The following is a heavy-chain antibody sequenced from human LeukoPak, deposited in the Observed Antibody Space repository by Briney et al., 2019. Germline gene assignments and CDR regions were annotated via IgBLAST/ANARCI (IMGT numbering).Heavy chain of an antibody. CDR3: ARVRNYYDSSGYYPDMGWFDP. CDR1: GGTFSSYA. J-gene: IGHJ5*02. D-gene: IGHD3-22*01. CDR2: IIPIFGTA. Sequence: ASVKVSCKASGGTFSSYAISWVRQAPGQGLEWMGGIIPIFGTANYAQKFQGRVTITADESTSTAYMELSSLRSEDTAVYYCARVRNYYDSSGYYPDMGWFDPWGQGTLVTVSS. V-gene: IGHV1-69*13.